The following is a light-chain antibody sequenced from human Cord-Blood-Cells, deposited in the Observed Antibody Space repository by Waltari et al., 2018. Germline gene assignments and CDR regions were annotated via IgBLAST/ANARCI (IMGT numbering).Light chain of an antibody. CDR3: QQSYSTPYT. Sequence: DIQMTQSPSSLSASVGDRVTITCRASQSISSNLNWYQQKPWKAHKQLIYAASSLQSGVPSRFRGIGSGTDFTRTISSLQPVDFATYYCQQSYSTPYTFCQGTKLEIK. CDR1: QSISSN. CDR2: AAS. V-gene: IGKV1-39*01. J-gene: IGKJ2*01.